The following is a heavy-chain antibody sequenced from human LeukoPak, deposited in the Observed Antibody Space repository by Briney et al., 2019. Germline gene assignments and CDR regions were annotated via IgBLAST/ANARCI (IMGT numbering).Heavy chain of an antibody. V-gene: IGHV1-46*01. J-gene: IGHJ6*03. CDR1: GYTFTRYY. CDR2: INPSGGST. D-gene: IGHD3-22*01. CDR3: ARDYYPSYYYYMDV. Sequence: GASVKVSCKASGYTFTRYYMYWVRQAPGQGLEWMGIINPSGGSTNYAQKFQGRVTMTRDTSTNTVYMELSSLRSEDTAVYYCARDYYPSYYYYMDVWGKGTTVTISS.